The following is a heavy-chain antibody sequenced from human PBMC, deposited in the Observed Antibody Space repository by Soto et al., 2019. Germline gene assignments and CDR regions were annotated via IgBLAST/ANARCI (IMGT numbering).Heavy chain of an antibody. CDR2: INHSGST. CDR3: ARRYYYDSR. J-gene: IGHJ4*02. CDR1: GGSFSGYY. Sequence: PSETLSLTCAVYGGSFSGYYWSWIRQPPGKGLEWIGEINHSGSTNYNPSLKSRVTISVDTSKNQFSLKLSSVTAADTAAYYCARRYYYDSRWGQGTLVTVSS. V-gene: IGHV4-34*01. D-gene: IGHD3-22*01.